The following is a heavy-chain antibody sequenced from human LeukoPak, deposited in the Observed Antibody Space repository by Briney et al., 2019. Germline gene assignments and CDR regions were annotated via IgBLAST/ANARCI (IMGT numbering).Heavy chain of an antibody. V-gene: IGHV4-39*01. J-gene: IGHJ4*02. Sequence: SETLSLTCTVSGGSISSSDHYWGWIRQPPGKGLEWIGSIYYRGSTYYNPSLKSRVTIFVDTSKNQFSLKLSSVTAADTAVYYCARRSVRGVIDYWGQGTLVTVSS. CDR1: GGSISSSDHY. CDR3: ARRSVRGVIDY. CDR2: IYYRGST. D-gene: IGHD3-10*01.